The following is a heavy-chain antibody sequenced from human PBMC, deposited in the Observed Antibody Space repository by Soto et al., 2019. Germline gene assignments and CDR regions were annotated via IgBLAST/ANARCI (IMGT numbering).Heavy chain of an antibody. Sequence: QVELVQSGIEVKNPGSSVKVSCKASGDTFSNYAINWVRQAPGQGLEWMGGIIPFYDKPNYAENFLGRVTIPADKFTATAYLEVSSLISEVTAVYFCARGYRELFFYAMDVWGRGTPVIVSS. J-gene: IGHJ6*02. CDR1: GDTFSNYA. D-gene: IGHD1-26*01. CDR2: IIPFYDKP. CDR3: ARGYRELFFYAMDV. V-gene: IGHV1-69*06.